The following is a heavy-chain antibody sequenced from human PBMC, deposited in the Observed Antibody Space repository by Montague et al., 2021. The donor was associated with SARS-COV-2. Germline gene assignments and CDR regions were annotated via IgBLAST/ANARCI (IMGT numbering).Heavy chain of an antibody. D-gene: IGHD1-14*01. J-gene: IGHJ6*02. CDR1: GGSISAYY. Sequence: SETLSLTCTVSGGSISAYYWSWIRQPPGKGLEWIAYMYNSRSSNYNPSLMSRVSISVDTSKSQFSLKLTSVTAADTAVYYCAREGIPTPGAEWKILHYHGRDVWGQGTTVTVSS. CDR3: AREGIPTPGAEWKILHYHGRDV. CDR2: MYNSRSS. V-gene: IGHV4-59*13.